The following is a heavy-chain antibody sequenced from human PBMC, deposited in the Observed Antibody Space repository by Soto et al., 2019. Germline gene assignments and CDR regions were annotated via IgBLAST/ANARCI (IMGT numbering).Heavy chain of an antibody. Sequence: GASVKVSCKASGYTFTGYYMHWVRQAPGQGLEWMGWINPNSGGTNYAQKFQGRVTMTRVTSISTAYMELSRLRSDDTAVYYCARVSNLPPRPLFGYWGQGTLVTVSS. J-gene: IGHJ4*02. V-gene: IGHV1-2*02. D-gene: IGHD1-1*01. CDR3: ARVSNLPPRPLFGY. CDR2: INPNSGGT. CDR1: GYTFTGYY.